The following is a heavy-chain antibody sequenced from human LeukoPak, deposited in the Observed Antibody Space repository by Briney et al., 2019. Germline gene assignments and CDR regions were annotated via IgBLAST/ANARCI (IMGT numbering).Heavy chain of an antibody. CDR1: GGSISSGGYY. CDR2: IYYSGST. Sequence: SETLSLTCTVSGGSISSGGYYWSWIRQPPGKGLEWIGYIYYSGSTYYNPSLKSRVTISVDTSKNQFSLKLSSVTAADTAVYYCARGDCSSTSCYAGSDENYGMDVWGKGTTVTVSS. D-gene: IGHD2-2*01. J-gene: IGHJ6*04. V-gene: IGHV4-31*03. CDR3: ARGDCSSTSCYAGSDENYGMDV.